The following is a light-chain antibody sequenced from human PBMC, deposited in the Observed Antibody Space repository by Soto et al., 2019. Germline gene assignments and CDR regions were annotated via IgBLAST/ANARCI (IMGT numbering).Light chain of an antibody. CDR3: QSYDSSLSGWL. Sequence: QSVLTQPPSVSGAPGQRVTISCTGSSSNIWAGYDVHWYQQLPGTAPKLLVHGNTDRPSGVPDRFSGSKSGTSASLAITGLQAEDEADYYCQSYDSSLSGWLFGGGTKLTVL. CDR1: SSNIWAGYD. J-gene: IGLJ2*01. CDR2: GNT. V-gene: IGLV1-40*01.